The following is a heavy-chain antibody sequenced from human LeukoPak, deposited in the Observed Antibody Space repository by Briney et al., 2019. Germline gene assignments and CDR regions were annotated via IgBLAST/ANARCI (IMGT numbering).Heavy chain of an antibody. CDR1: GFTFSSYA. CDR2: LSFDENNY. J-gene: IGHJ2*01. Sequence: GGSLRLSCAASGFTFSSYAMHWVRQAPGKGLEWVAVLSFDENNYYYADSVKGRFTISRDNSKNTLYLQMNSLRAEDTAVYYCARGLLPINWYFDLWGRGTLVTVSS. CDR3: ARGLLPINWYFDL. V-gene: IGHV3-30-3*01.